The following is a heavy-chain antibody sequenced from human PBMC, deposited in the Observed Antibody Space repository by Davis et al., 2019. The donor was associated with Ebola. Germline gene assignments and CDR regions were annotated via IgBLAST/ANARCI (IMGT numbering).Heavy chain of an antibody. J-gene: IGHJ4*02. D-gene: IGHD3-22*01. Sequence: PGGSLRLSCAASGFTFSNYGMHWVRQAPGKGLEWVAVIWYDGSNKYYADSVKGRFTISRDNAKNSLYLQMNSLRDEDTAVYYCAREGYYYDSSGYSYYFDYWGQGTLVTVSS. CDR3: AREGYYYDSSGYSYYFDY. CDR1: GFTFSNYG. CDR2: IWYDGSNK. V-gene: IGHV3-33*08.